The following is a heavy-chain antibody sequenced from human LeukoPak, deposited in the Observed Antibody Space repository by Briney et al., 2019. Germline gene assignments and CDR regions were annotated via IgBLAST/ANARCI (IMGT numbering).Heavy chain of an antibody. CDR2: INHSGST. V-gene: IGHV4-34*01. CDR1: GGSFSDYY. D-gene: IGHD6-19*01. Sequence: PSETLSLTCAVYGGSFSDYYWSWIRQPPGKGLEWIGEINHSGSTNYNPSLKSRVTISVDTSKNQFSLKLSSVTAADTAVYYCKAGTLYWGQGTLVTVSS. CDR3: KAGTLY. J-gene: IGHJ4*02.